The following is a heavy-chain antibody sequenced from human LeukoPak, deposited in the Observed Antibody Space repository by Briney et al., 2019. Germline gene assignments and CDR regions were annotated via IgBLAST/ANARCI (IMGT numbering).Heavy chain of an antibody. V-gene: IGHV3-7*01. J-gene: IGHJ4*02. CDR1: GFTFSSYW. D-gene: IGHD2-21*02. CDR2: IKQDGSEK. CDR3: ARDRFYSVVVTAFDY. Sequence: GGSLRLSCAASGFTFSSYWMSWVRQAPGKGLEWVANIKQDGSEKYYVDSGKGRFTISRDNAKNSLYLQMNSLRAEDTAVYYCARDRFYSVVVTAFDYWGQGTLVTVSS.